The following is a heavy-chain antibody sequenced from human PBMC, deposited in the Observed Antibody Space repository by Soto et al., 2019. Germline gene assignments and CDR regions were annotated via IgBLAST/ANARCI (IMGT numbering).Heavy chain of an antibody. CDR1: GGSISSSSYY. J-gene: IGHJ6*02. D-gene: IGHD1-26*01. Sequence: SETLSLTCTVSGGSISSSSYYWGWIRQPPGKGLEWIGSIYYSGSTYYNPSLKSRVTISVDTSKNQFSLKLSSVTAADTAVYYCARTLAGGSYSVYYYGMDVWGQGTTVTVSS. V-gene: IGHV4-39*01. CDR2: IYYSGST. CDR3: ARTLAGGSYSVYYYGMDV.